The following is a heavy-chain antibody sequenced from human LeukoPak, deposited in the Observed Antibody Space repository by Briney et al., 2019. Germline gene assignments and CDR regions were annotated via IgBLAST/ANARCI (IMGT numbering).Heavy chain of an antibody. D-gene: IGHD3-3*01. CDR2: IYYSGST. V-gene: IGHV4-59*01. J-gene: IGHJ4*02. Sequence: SETLSLTCTVSGGSISSYYWSWIRQPPGKGLEWIGYIYYSGSTNYNPSLKSRVTISVDTSENQFSLRLSSVTAADTAVYYCARAEGTIFGVVNPSYYFDYWGQGTLVTVSS. CDR1: GGSISSYY. CDR3: ARAEGTIFGVVNPSYYFDY.